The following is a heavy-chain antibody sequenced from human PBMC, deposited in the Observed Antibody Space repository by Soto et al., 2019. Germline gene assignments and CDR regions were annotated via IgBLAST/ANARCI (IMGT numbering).Heavy chain of an antibody. Sequence: QVQPQESGPGLVKPSETLSLTCTVSGGSIRSYYWSWIRQPPGKGLEWIGYIYYSGSTNYNPSLKSRVTISVDTSKNQFSLKLSSVTAADTAVYYCARDLGYGGTVGAFDSWGQGTMVTVSS. CDR1: GGSIRSYY. CDR3: ARDLGYGGTVGAFDS. J-gene: IGHJ3*02. D-gene: IGHD2-15*01. CDR2: IYYSGST. V-gene: IGHV4-59*01.